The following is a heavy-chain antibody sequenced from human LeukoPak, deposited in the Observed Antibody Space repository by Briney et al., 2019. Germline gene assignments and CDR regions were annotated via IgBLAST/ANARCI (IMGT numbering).Heavy chain of an antibody. CDR1: GDSVSTNSVA. V-gene: IGHV6-1*01. CDR2: TYYRSKWNN. J-gene: IGHJ3*01. CDR3: ARGRYSGFDL. Sequence: SQALSLTCAISGDSVSTNSVAWNWIRQSPSRGLEWLGRTYYRSKWNNDYAVSVRSRIAINPDTSKNQFSLQLNSVTPDDTALYFCARGRYSGFDLWGQGTMVTVSS. D-gene: IGHD2-15*01.